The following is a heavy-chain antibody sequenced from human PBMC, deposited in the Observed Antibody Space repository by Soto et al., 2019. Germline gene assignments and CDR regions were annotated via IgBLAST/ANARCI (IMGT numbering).Heavy chain of an antibody. CDR3: ARGLGSGWSQFYFDS. CDR1: GFTFSNDA. V-gene: IGHV3-23*01. CDR2: LTGSSRST. D-gene: IGHD6-19*01. Sequence: GGSLRLSCAASGFTFSNDAMTWVRQAPGKGLECVSSLTGSSRSTYYADSVKGRFTISRDNSKNTLHLQMNSLRADDTAVYYCARGLGSGWSQFYFDSWGQGTLVTVSS. J-gene: IGHJ4*02.